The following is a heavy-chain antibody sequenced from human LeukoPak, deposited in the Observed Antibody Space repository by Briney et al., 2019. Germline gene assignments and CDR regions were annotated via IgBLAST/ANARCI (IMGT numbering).Heavy chain of an antibody. D-gene: IGHD2-8*01. CDR3: ARGPTNGQAFDY. CDR2: IREDGSQK. CDR1: GFTFSSSW. J-gene: IGHJ4*02. V-gene: IGHV3-7*01. Sequence: LSGGSLRLPCAASGFTFSSSWMTWVRQVPGKGLEWVASIREDGSQKSSVDSVKGRFTISRDNAKTSLYLQMDSLRAEDTAVYWCARGPTNGQAFDYWGQGTLVSVSS.